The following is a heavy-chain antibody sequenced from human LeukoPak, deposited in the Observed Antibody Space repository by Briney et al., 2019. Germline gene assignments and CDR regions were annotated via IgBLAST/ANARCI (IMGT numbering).Heavy chain of an antibody. CDR2: INHSGST. CDR3: ARPNTLNTAYYYMDV. J-gene: IGHJ6*03. CDR1: GGSFSGYY. D-gene: IGHD2-21*02. Sequence: SETLSLTCAVYGGSFSGYYWSWIRQPPGKGLEWIGEINHSGSTNYNPSLKSRVTILVDTSKAQFSLKLSSVTATDTAVYYCARPNTLNTAYYYMDVWGKGTTVTVSS. V-gene: IGHV4-34*01.